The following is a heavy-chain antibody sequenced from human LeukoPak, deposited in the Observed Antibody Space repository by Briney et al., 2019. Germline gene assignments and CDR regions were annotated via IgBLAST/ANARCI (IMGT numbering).Heavy chain of an antibody. CDR2: IIPIFGTA. Sequence: GASVKVSCKASGGTFSSYAISWVRQAPGQGLEWMGGIIPIFGTANYAQKFQGRVTITTDESTSTAYMELSSLRSEDTAVYYCARDFTMVRGVTHYYMDVWGKGTTVTVSS. D-gene: IGHD3-10*01. J-gene: IGHJ6*03. V-gene: IGHV1-69*05. CDR3: ARDFTMVRGVTHYYMDV. CDR1: GGTFSSYA.